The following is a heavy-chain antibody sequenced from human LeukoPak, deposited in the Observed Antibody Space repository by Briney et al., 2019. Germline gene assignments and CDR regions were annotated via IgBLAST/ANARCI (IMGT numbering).Heavy chain of an antibody. Sequence: PGGSLRLSCAASGFTFSSYEMNWVRQAPGKGLEWVSYISSSGSTIYYADSVKGRFTISRDNAKNSLYLQMNSLRAEDTAVYYCARENYGDYVSDGDFDYWGQGTLVTVSS. J-gene: IGHJ4*02. CDR1: GFTFSSYE. CDR3: ARENYGDYVSDGDFDY. CDR2: ISSSGSTI. D-gene: IGHD4-17*01. V-gene: IGHV3-48*03.